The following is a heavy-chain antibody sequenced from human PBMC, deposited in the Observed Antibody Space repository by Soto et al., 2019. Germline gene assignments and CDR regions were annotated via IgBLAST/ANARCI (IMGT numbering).Heavy chain of an antibody. Sequence: PGESLKISCNGYGYIFTSYWIGWVRQMPGKGLECMGIIYPGDSDTRYSPSFQGQVTISADKSISTAYLQWSSLRASDTAMYYCARRGIGGNDAFDIWGQGTMVTVSS. CDR2: IYPGDSDT. CDR3: ARRGIGGNDAFDI. V-gene: IGHV5-51*01. CDR1: GYIFTSYW. J-gene: IGHJ3*02. D-gene: IGHD1-1*01.